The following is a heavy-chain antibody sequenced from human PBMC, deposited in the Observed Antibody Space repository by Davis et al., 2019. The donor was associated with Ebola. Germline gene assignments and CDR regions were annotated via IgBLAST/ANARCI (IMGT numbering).Heavy chain of an antibody. J-gene: IGHJ6*02. CDR3: AKPTGPDYDFWSGPNYYGMDV. Sequence: GESLKISCAASGFTFSTYAMYWVRQAPRKGLEWVSIIGTGYDTYYTDSVKGRFTISRDNSKNTLYLQMNSLRAEDTAVYYCAKPTGPDYDFWSGPNYYGMDVWGQGTTVTVSS. CDR1: GFTFSTYA. CDR2: IGTGYDT. D-gene: IGHD3-3*01. V-gene: IGHV3-23*01.